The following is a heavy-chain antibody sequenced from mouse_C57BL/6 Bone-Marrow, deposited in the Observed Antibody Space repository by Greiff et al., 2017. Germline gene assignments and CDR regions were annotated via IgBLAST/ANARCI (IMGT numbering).Heavy chain of an antibody. V-gene: IGHV3-6*01. CDR1: GYSITSGYY. Sequence: VQLQQSGPGLVKPSQSLSLSCSATGYSITSGYYWNWIRQFTGNKLEWMGYISYDGSTNYNPTLKNRISITVATSKNQFFLELNSVTTEDTATYYCARDYDYYYYAMDYWGQGTSVTVSS. CDR3: ARDYDYYYYAMDY. D-gene: IGHD2-4*01. J-gene: IGHJ4*01. CDR2: ISYDGST.